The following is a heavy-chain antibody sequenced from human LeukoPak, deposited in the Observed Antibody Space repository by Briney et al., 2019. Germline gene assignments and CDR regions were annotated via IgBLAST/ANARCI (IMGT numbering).Heavy chain of an antibody. Sequence: SETLSLTCTSSGTSISSHYRSWIRQPPGKGMEWIAYIYYGGSTNYSPSVKSRFTMSVATSKNQFSLTLTCVTAADTAVYFCATRPGGSTWYGVFDYWSPGTLVTVS. V-gene: IGHV4-59*11. J-gene: IGHJ4*02. CDR2: IYYGGST. CDR1: GTSISSHY. CDR3: ATRPGGSTWYGVFDY. D-gene: IGHD6-13*01.